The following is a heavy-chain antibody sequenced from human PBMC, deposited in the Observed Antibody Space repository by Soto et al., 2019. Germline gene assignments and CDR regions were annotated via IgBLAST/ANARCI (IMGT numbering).Heavy chain of an antibody. CDR1: GGSISSYY. CDR2: IYYSGST. Sequence: SETLSLTCTVSGGSISSYYWSWIRQPPGKGLEWIGYIYYSGSTNYNPSLKSRVTISVDTSKNQFSLKLSSVTAADTAVYYCARVIAAAGTQWFDPWGQGTLVTVSS. D-gene: IGHD6-13*01. V-gene: IGHV4-59*08. J-gene: IGHJ5*02. CDR3: ARVIAAAGTQWFDP.